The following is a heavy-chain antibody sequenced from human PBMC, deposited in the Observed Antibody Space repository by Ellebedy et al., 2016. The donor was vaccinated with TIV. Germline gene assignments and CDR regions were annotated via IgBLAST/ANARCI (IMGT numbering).Heavy chain of an antibody. D-gene: IGHD1-26*01. Sequence: GESLKISCAASGLAFSYAWMSWVRQAPGKGLEWIGRITDRGNGGAAGYAAPVKGRFTISRDDSENTLFLHMNSLKSEDTAVYYCTTAGIVGSRWWYNGLDVWGQGTTVTVSS. CDR2: ITDRGNGGAA. V-gene: IGHV3-15*01. CDR1: GLAFSYAW. CDR3: TTAGIVGSRWWYNGLDV. J-gene: IGHJ6*02.